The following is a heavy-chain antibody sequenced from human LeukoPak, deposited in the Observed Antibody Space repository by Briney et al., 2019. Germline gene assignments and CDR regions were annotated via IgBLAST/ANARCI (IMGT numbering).Heavy chain of an antibody. J-gene: IGHJ4*02. Sequence: PGGSLRLSCAASGFRFSSYAMSWVRQAPGKGLEWVSAISGSGVSTYYADSVKGRFTVSRDSSKNTLYLQMSSLRAEDTAVYYCAKDERNWNYNLASQTYDWGQGTLVTVSS. CDR1: GFRFSSYA. D-gene: IGHD1-7*01. CDR3: AKDERNWNYNLASQTYD. CDR2: ISGSGVST. V-gene: IGHV3-23*01.